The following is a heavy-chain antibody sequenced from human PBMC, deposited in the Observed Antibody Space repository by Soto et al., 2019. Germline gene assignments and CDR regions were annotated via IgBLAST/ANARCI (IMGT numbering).Heavy chain of an antibody. CDR1: GFTFSDDY. J-gene: IGHJ4*02. CDR2: ISTSSSYT. CDR3: ARLRLAGYFDY. V-gene: IGHV3-11*05. Sequence: QVQLVESGGGLVKPGGSLRLSCVASGFTFSDDYMTWIRQAPGKGLEWLSYISTSSSYTNYADSVKGRFTISRDNAMNSLYLQMNRLRAEDTAVYYCARLRLAGYFDYWGQGTLVTVSS.